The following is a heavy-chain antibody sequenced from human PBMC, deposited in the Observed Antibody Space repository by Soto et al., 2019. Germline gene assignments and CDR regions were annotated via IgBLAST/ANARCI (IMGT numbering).Heavy chain of an antibody. Sequence: PGGSLRLSCAASGFTFSSYGMHWVRQAPGKGLEWVAVISYDGSNKYYADSVKGRFTISRDNSKNTLYLQMNSLRAEDTAVYYCAKTGHYYDSSLEPWGQGTLVTVSS. CDR3: AKTGHYYDSSLEP. J-gene: IGHJ5*02. V-gene: IGHV3-30*18. D-gene: IGHD3-22*01. CDR2: ISYDGSNK. CDR1: GFTFSSYG.